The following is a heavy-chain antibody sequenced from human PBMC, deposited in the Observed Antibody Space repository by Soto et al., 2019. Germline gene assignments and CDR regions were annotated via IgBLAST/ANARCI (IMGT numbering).Heavy chain of an antibody. D-gene: IGHD3-22*01. J-gene: IGHJ1*01. Sequence: EVQLVESGGGLMQPGGSLRFSCAASGFTVSSNYMSWVRQAPGKGLEWVSVIYSGGSTYYADSVKGRFTISRDNSKNTLYLQMNSLRAEDTAVYYCARDRVESGYPEYFQHWGQGTLVTVSS. V-gene: IGHV3-53*01. CDR1: GFTVSSNY. CDR2: IYSGGST. CDR3: ARDRVESGYPEYFQH.